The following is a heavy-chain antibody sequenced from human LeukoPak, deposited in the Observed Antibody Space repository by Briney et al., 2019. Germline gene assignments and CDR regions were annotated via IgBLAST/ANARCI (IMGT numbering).Heavy chain of an antibody. V-gene: IGHV1-8*01. CDR2: MNPNSRNT. CDR3: ARVPAYYYMDV. CDR1: GYTFTSYD. Sequence: ASVKVSCKASGYTFTSYDIHWVRQATGQGLGWMGWMNPNSRNTGYAQKFQGRVTMTRDMSTSTVYMELSSLRSEDTAVYYCARVPAYYYMDVWGKGTTVTVSS. J-gene: IGHJ6*03.